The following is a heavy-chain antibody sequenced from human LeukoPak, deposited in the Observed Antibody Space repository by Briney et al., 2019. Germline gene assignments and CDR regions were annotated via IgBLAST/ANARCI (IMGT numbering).Heavy chain of an antibody. D-gene: IGHD3-10*01. Sequence: GGSLRLSCAASGFTFSDSYMSWIRQAPGKGLEWVSYISSSSSYTNYADSVKGRFTISRDNAKNSLYLQMNSLRAEDTAVYYCARSYGSGDKGWFDPWGQGTLVTVSS. V-gene: IGHV3-11*06. CDR1: GFTFSDSY. CDR2: ISSSSSYT. CDR3: ARSYGSGDKGWFDP. J-gene: IGHJ5*02.